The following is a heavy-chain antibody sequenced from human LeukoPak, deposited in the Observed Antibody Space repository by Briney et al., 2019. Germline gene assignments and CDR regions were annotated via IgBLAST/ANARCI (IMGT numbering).Heavy chain of an antibody. CDR1: GYTFTSYD. CDR2: MNPNNGYT. Sequence: ASVKVSCKAPGYTFTSYDINWVRQATGQGLEWMGLMNPNNGYTVYAQKFQGRVTMTRDTSISTAYLELSSLRSEDTAFYYCARNLMYCSSTTCYLEYWGQGTLVTVAS. CDR3: ARNLMYCSSTTCYLEY. J-gene: IGHJ4*02. V-gene: IGHV1-8*01. D-gene: IGHD2-2*01.